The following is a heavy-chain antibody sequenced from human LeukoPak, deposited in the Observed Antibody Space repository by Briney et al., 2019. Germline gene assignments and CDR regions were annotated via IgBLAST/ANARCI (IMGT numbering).Heavy chain of an antibody. CDR1: GYTLTELS. CDR3: ATFITGTTRRDNWFDP. CDR2: FDPEDGET. V-gene: IGHV1-24*01. D-gene: IGHD1-7*01. Sequence: ASVKVSCKVSGYTLTELSMHWVRQAPGKGLEWMGGFDPEDGETIYAQKFQGRVTMTEDTSTDTAYMELSSLRPEDTAVYYCATFITGTTRRDNWFDPWGQGTLVTVSS. J-gene: IGHJ5*02.